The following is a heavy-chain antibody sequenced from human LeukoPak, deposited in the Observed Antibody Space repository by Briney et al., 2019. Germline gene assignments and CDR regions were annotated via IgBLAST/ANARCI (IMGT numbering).Heavy chain of an antibody. CDR1: GFTFSIYA. D-gene: IGHD2-15*01. CDR3: AKDLLLVFDP. Sequence: GGSPRLSCAASGFTFSIYAMSWVRQAPGKGLEWVSAISGSGGSTYYADSVKGRFTISRDNSKNTLYLQMNSLRAEDTAVYYCAKDLLLVFDPWGQGTLVTVSS. V-gene: IGHV3-23*01. CDR2: ISGSGGST. J-gene: IGHJ5*02.